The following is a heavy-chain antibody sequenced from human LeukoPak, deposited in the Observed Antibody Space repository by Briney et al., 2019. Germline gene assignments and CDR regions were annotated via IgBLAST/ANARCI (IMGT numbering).Heavy chain of an antibody. CDR1: GGTFSSSG. CDR2: IIPIFGTA. V-gene: IGHV1-69*05. D-gene: IGHD3-10*01. Sequence: GSSVKVSCKASGGTFSSSGIAWVRQAPGQGLEWMGGIIPIFGTANYAQKFQGRVTITTDESTSTAYMELSSLRSEDTAVYYCASSSLEITMVRGVPGYMDVWGKGTTVTVYS. CDR3: ASSSLEITMVRGVPGYMDV. J-gene: IGHJ6*03.